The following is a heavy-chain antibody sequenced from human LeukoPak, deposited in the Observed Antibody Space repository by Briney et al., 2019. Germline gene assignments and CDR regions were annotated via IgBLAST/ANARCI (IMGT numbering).Heavy chain of an antibody. CDR3: ARAGPTYYDFWSGYYETSPFDY. CDR2: ISYDGSSK. CDR1: GFTFSSYA. J-gene: IGHJ4*02. Sequence: GGSLRLSCAASGFTFSSYAMHWVRQAPGKGLEWVAVISYDGSSKYYADSVKGRFTISRDNSKNTLYLQMNSLRTEDTAVYYCARAGPTYYDFWSGYYETSPFDYWGQGTLVTVSS. D-gene: IGHD3-3*01. V-gene: IGHV3-30*01.